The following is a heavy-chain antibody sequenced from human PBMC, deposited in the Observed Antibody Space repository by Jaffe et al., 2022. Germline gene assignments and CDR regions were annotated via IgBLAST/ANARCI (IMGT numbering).Heavy chain of an antibody. CDR2: INPGGGST. J-gene: IGHJ4*02. D-gene: IGHD3-22*01. CDR1: GYIFITKY. CDR3: ATLHVPDSQ. V-gene: IGHV1-46*01. Sequence: QVQLVQSGAEVKEPGASVMVSCKASGYIFITKYIFWVRQAPGQGLEWMGIINPGGGSTTYAETFQGRITMTTDTSTNTVNMELSGLRYEDTAVYYCATLHVPDSQWGRGTLVTVSA.